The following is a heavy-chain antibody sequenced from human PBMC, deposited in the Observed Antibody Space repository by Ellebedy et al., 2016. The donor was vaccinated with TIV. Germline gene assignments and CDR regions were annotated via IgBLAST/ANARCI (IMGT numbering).Heavy chain of an antibody. Sequence: ASVKVSCXASGYTFTSYGISWVRQAPGQGLEWMGWISAHNRNTNYAQKLRGRVIMTTDTSTSTAYMELRSLRSDDTAVYYCARDGLRLGELSADDYWGQGTLVTVSS. J-gene: IGHJ4*02. CDR1: GYTFTSYG. CDR3: ARDGLRLGELSADDY. D-gene: IGHD3-16*02. V-gene: IGHV1-18*01. CDR2: ISAHNRNT.